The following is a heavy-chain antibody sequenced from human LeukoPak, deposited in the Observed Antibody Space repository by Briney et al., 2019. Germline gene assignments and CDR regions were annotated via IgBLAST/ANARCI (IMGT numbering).Heavy chain of an antibody. V-gene: IGHV3-33*01. CDR3: ARDRGGVAFNSGSFDF. CDR2: VCFDGVSE. Sequence: PGGSLRLSCAASGFTFRNYDMHWVRQAPGKGLVWVSGVCFDGVSETYADSVKGRFTISRDNAKNTLCLQMNSLRADDTAVYFCARDRGGVAFNSGSFDFWG. CDR1: GFTFRNYD. J-gene: IGHJ4*01. D-gene: IGHD3-10*01.